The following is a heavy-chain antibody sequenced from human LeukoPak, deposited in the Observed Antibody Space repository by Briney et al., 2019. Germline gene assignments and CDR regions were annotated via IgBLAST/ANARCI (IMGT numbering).Heavy chain of an antibody. Sequence: SETLSPTCAVSGYSISSGYYWGWIRQPPGKGLEWIGSIYHSGSTYYNPSLKSRVTISVDTSKNQFSLKLSSVTAADTAVYYRASEQIAAAGTLYYFDYWGQGTLVTVSS. V-gene: IGHV4-38-2*01. CDR2: IYHSGST. D-gene: IGHD6-13*01. CDR1: GYSISSGYY. J-gene: IGHJ4*02. CDR3: ASEQIAAAGTLYYFDY.